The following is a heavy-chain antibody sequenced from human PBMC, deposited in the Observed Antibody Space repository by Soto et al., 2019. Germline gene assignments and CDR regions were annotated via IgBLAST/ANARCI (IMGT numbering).Heavy chain of an antibody. J-gene: IGHJ4*01. CDR1: GGAFRGYF. V-gene: IGHV4-34*01. CDR2: INHSGST. CDR3: ARRTKETDFDY. Sequence: SETLCLTGSVFGGAFRGYFWSWIRQPPGKGLEWIGEINHSGSTNYNPSLKSRVTISVDTSKNQFSLKLSSVTAADTAVYYCARRTKETDFDYWGQGTLVTVSS.